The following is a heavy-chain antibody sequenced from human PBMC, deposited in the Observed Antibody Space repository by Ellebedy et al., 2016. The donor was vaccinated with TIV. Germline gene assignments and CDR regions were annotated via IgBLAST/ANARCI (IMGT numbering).Heavy chain of an antibody. CDR2: INPNSGGT. V-gene: IGHV1-2*02. CDR1: GYTFTGYY. CDR3: ARDHRSYWGPGDY. Sequence: ASVKVSXKASGYTFTGYYMHWVRQAPGQGLEWMGWINPNSGGTNYAQKFQGRVTMTRDTSISTAYMELSRLRSDDTAVYYCARDHRSYWGPGDYWGQGTLVTVSS. D-gene: IGHD1-26*01. J-gene: IGHJ4*02.